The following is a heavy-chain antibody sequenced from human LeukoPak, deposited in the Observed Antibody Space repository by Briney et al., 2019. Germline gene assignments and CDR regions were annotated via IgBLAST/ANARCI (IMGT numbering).Heavy chain of an antibody. D-gene: IGHD3-10*01. CDR3: ARDIEYGSGNFDY. CDR2: IYHSGST. J-gene: IGHJ4*02. V-gene: IGHV4-59*01. CDR1: GVSISTYY. Sequence: SETLSLTCTVSGVSISTYYWNWIRQPPGKGLEWIGYIYHSGSTNYNPSLQSRVTISVDTSKNQFSLNLNSLTAADTAVYYCARDIEYGSGNFDYWGQGTLVTVSS.